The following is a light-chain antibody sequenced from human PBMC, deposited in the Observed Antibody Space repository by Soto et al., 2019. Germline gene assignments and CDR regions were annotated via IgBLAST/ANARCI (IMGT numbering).Light chain of an antibody. CDR2: AAS. V-gene: IGKV1-39*01. CDR3: QQSYRIPPT. Sequence: DMQMTQSPSSLSASVGDRVTITGRASQSISYYLNWYQQKPGKAPKLLIYAASSLPSAVPSRFSGSGSGTDFTLAISSLEPEDFATYYCQQSYRIPPTFGGGTKVEI. J-gene: IGKJ4*01. CDR1: QSISYY.